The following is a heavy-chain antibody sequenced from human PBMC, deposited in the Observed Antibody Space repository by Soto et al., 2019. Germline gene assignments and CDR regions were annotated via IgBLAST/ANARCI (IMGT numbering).Heavy chain of an antibody. CDR2: INQDGSAG. CDR3: AKCGGPGTVDS. Sequence: PGGSLRLSCAASGFTFSNNWMSWVRQAPGRGLEWVANINQDGSAGYYVDSVKGRFTISRDNAENSLYLQMNSLRGEDTATYYCAKCGGPGTVDSWGRGTLVTVSS. V-gene: IGHV3-7*05. D-gene: IGHD2-21*01. J-gene: IGHJ5*01. CDR1: GFTFSNNW.